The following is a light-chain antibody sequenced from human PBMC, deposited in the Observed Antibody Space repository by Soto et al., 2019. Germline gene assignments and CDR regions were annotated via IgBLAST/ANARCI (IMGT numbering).Light chain of an antibody. V-gene: IGLV2-14*01. J-gene: IGLJ2*01. Sequence: QSALTQPASVSGSPGQSITISCTGTSSDVGRYNYVSWYQQHPGKAPKLIIYDVTYRPSGVSSRFSGSKSGDAASLTISGLQAEDEADYYCSSYTGSSTDVLFGGGTKVTVL. CDR3: SSYTGSSTDVL. CDR1: SSDVGRYNY. CDR2: DVT.